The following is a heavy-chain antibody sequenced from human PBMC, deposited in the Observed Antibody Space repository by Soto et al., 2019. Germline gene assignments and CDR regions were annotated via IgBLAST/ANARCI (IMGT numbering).Heavy chain of an antibody. J-gene: IGHJ5*02. CDR2: AYYSGST. CDR1: GGSISHYY. Sequence: SETLSLTCSVSGGSISHYYWSWIRQSPGKGLEWIGYAYYSGSTDYNPSLKSRVTMSVDTSKNQVSLKLNSVTTADTAVYYCARDRSTYGGGGTGEVKENWFDPWGPGTLVTDSS. D-gene: IGHD2-8*01. CDR3: ARDRSTYGGGGTGEVKENWFDP. V-gene: IGHV4-59*01.